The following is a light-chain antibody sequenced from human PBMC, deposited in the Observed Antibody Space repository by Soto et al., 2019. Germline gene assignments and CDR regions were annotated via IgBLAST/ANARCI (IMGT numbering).Light chain of an antibody. J-gene: IGKJ2*01. CDR1: QRIGNY. Sequence: DIQMTQSPSSLSASVGDRVTITCRASQRIGNYLNWFQQKPGQVPQLLIYLASSLQSGVPSRFSGSGSGTDFTLTISSLQPEDSATYYCQQSYSTLYTFGQGTKLEIK. V-gene: IGKV1-39*01. CDR3: QQSYSTLYT. CDR2: LAS.